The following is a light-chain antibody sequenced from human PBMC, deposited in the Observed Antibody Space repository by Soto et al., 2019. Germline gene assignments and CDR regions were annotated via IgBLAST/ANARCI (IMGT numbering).Light chain of an antibody. J-gene: IGLJ7*01. V-gene: IGLV2-14*01. CDR1: GSDVGGYKY. CDR3: SSYLSSVTSV. Sequence: QSALTQPASVSGSPGQSITISCTGSGSDVGGYKYVSWYQQYPGKAPKLIIFEVSNRPSGVSDRFSGSKSGNTASLTIAGLQADVVSCYCYSSYLSSVTSVF. CDR2: EVS.